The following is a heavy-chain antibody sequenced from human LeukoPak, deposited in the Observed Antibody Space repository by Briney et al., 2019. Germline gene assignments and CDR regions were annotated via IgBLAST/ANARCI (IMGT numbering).Heavy chain of an antibody. V-gene: IGHV1-18*01. CDR3: ATASYCSGGSCYSGFDY. CDR2: ISAYNGNT. D-gene: IGHD2-15*01. Sequence: ASVKVSCKASGYTFTSYGISWVRQAPGQGLEWMGWISAYNGNTNYAQKLQGRVTMTTDTSTSTAYMELRSPRSDDTAVYYCATASYCSGGSCYSGFDYWGQGTLVTVSS. CDR1: GYTFTSYG. J-gene: IGHJ4*02.